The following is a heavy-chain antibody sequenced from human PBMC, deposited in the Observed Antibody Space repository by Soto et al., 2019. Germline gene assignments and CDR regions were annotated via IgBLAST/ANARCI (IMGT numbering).Heavy chain of an antibody. CDR2: ISGSGGST. CDR1: GFTFSSYA. D-gene: IGHD6-13*01. CDR3: AGVRSSWYRDDY. V-gene: IGHV3-23*01. J-gene: IGHJ4*02. Sequence: EVQLLESGGGFVQPGGSLRLSCAASGFTFSSYAMGWVRQAPGKGLEWVSAISGSGGSTYYADSVKGRFTISRDNSKNTRYLQMNSLRAEDTAVYYCAGVRSSWYRDDYWGQGTLVTVSS.